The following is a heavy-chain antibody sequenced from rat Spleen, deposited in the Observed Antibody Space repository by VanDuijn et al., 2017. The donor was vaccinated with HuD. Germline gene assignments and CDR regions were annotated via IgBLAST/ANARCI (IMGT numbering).Heavy chain of an antibody. D-gene: IGHD1-9*01. CDR2: ISPSGGST. V-gene: IGHV5-19*01. CDR3: ATEGILRVYPRDY. CDR1: GFTFSHYC. Sequence: EAQLMESGGGLVQPGRSMKLSCSASGFTFSHYCMTWVRQAPAKSLDWVASISPSGGSTYYRDSVKGRFTISRDNAKSTLYLQMDSLRSEDTATYYCATEGILRVYPRDYWGQGVMVTVSS. J-gene: IGHJ2*01.